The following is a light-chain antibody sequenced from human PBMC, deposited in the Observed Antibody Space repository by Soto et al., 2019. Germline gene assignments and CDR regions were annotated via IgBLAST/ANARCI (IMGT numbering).Light chain of an antibody. CDR2: GAS. CDR1: QSVSSSY. V-gene: IGKV3-20*01. J-gene: IGKJ4*01. Sequence: EIVLTQSPGTLSLSPGERATLSCRASQSVSSSYLAWYQQKPGQAPRLLICGASTRATGIPDRFSGSGSGTDFTLTISRLEPEDFVVYYCQQYGTSPPGLTFGGGTKVEIK. CDR3: QQYGTSPPGLT.